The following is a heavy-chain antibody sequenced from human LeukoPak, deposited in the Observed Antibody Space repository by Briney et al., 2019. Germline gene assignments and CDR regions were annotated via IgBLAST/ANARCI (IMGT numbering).Heavy chain of an antibody. Sequence: GGSLRLSCAASGFTFSSYGMHWVRQAPGKGLEWVAVISYDGSNKYYADSVKGRFTISRDNSKNTLYLQTNSLRAEDTAVYYCAGSGYSSSWYDFDYWGQGTLVTVSS. CDR3: AGSGYSSSWYDFDY. CDR2: ISYDGSNK. CDR1: GFTFSSYG. D-gene: IGHD6-13*01. V-gene: IGHV3-30*03. J-gene: IGHJ4*02.